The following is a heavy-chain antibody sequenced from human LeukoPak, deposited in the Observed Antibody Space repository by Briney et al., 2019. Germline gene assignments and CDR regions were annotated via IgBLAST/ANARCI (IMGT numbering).Heavy chain of an antibody. Sequence: QSGGSLRLSCAASGFTFSTYSMNWVHQAPGKGLEWVSYISSSSSSTMYYADSVKGRCTISRDNAKNSLSLQMYSLRAEDTAVYYCARLQGSGSFSSFVYWGQGTLVTVSS. CDR1: GFTFSTYS. J-gene: IGHJ4*02. V-gene: IGHV3-48*01. D-gene: IGHD3-10*01. CDR3: ARLQGSGSFSSFVY. CDR2: ISSSSSSTM.